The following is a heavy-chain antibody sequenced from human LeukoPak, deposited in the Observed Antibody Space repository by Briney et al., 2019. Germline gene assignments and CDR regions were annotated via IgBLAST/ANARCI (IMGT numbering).Heavy chain of an antibody. D-gene: IGHD6-19*01. Sequence: GGSLRLSCAASGFTFSSYSMNWVRQAPGKGLEWVSYISSSGSTIYYADSVKGRFTISRDNAKNSLYLQMNSLRAEDTAVYYCARGERYSSGWSGYWGQGTLVTVSS. V-gene: IGHV3-48*04. J-gene: IGHJ4*02. CDR3: ARGERYSSGWSGY. CDR2: ISSSGSTI. CDR1: GFTFSSYS.